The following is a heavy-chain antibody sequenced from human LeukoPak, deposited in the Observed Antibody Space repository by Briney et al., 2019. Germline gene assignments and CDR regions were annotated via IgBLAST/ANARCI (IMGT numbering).Heavy chain of an antibody. Sequence: GGSLRLSCAASGFTFSSYEMNWVRQAPGKGLEWVSYISSSGSTQYYADSVKGRFTISRDNAKNSLYLQMNSLRAEDTAVYYCAKAFDSGAVVKSGHAFDIWGQGTMVTVSS. V-gene: IGHV3-48*03. D-gene: IGHD4-23*01. CDR1: GFTFSSYE. CDR3: AKAFDSGAVVKSGHAFDI. CDR2: ISSSGSTQ. J-gene: IGHJ3*02.